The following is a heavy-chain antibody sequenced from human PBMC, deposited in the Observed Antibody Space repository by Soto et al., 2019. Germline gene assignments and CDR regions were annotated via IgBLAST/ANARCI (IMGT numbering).Heavy chain of an antibody. D-gene: IGHD6-6*01. V-gene: IGHV3-23*01. CDR2: ISGSGGST. J-gene: IGHJ2*01. CDR1: GFTFSSYA. CDR3: AKGRAYSSSSYWYFDL. Sequence: GGSLRLSCAASGFTFSSYAMSWVRQAPGKGLEWVSAISGSGGSTYYADSVKGRFTISRDNSKNTLYLQMNSLRAEDTAVYYCAKGRAYSSSSYWYFDLWGRGTLVTVSS.